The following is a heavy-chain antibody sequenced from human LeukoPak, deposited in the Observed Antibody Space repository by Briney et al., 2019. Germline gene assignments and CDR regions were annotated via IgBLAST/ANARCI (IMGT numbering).Heavy chain of an antibody. D-gene: IGHD6-19*01. V-gene: IGHV3-33*06. CDR3: AKGISGWTGNYFDY. CDR1: GFTFSSYG. CDR2: IWYDGSNK. J-gene: IGHJ4*02. Sequence: GRSLRLSCAASGFTFSSYGMHWVRQAPGKGLEWVAVIWYDGSNKYYADSVKGRFTISRDNSKNTLYLQMNSLRAEDTAVYYCAKGISGWTGNYFDYWGQGTLVTVSS.